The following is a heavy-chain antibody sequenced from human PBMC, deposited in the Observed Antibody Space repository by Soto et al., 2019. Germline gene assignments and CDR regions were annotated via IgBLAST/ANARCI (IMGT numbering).Heavy chain of an antibody. V-gene: IGHV4-59*08. CDR3: ARQGFGPLHGLVDV. Sequence: SETLSLTCTVSGGSINSYYWSWIRQSPGKRMEWIGYVHHSWGSSYNPSLQSRVAISLDTSKSQFALKVTSVTATDTAVYYCARQGFGPLHGLVDVWGQGTTVTVS. J-gene: IGHJ6*02. D-gene: IGHD3-10*01. CDR1: GGSINSYY. CDR2: VHHSWGS.